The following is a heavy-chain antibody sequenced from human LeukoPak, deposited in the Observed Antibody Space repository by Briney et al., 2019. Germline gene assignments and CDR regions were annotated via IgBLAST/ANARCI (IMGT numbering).Heavy chain of an antibody. CDR3: ARGGVRDDFSGYYFDY. D-gene: IGHD3-22*01. Sequence: ASVKVSCKASGYTFTSYGISWVRQAPGQGLEWMGWISAYNGNTNYAQKLQGRVTMTTDTSTSTAYMELSSLRSEDTATYYCARGGVRDDFSGYYFDYWGQGALVTAPS. CDR2: ISAYNGNT. CDR1: GYTFTSYG. V-gene: IGHV1-18*01. J-gene: IGHJ4*02.